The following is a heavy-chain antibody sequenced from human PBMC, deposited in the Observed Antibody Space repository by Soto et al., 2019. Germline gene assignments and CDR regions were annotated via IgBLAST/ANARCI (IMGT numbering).Heavy chain of an antibody. V-gene: IGHV4-39*01. CDR3: ARHIIIQGLEYYLDF. D-gene: IGHD1-20*01. CDR2: IDYSGNI. J-gene: IGHJ4*02. Sequence: SETLSLTCNASGGTITSSGSAWGCIRQSQGKGLEWIGTIDYSGNIYYIPSLKSRITISVDTSKNQISLKLSSVTAADTAVYYCARHIIIQGLEYYLDFRGQGT. CDR1: GGTITSSGSA.